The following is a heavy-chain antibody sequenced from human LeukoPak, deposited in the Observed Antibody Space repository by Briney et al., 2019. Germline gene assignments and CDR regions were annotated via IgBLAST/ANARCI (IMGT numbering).Heavy chain of an antibody. V-gene: IGHV1-8*01. D-gene: IGHD6-6*01. Sequence: GASVKVSCKTSGYPFRNYDINWVRQATGQGLEWMGWINPHSGKTGYAQKFQGRVTMTRDMSTSTVYMELSSLRSEDTAVYYCARDGDPSSSPHDAFDIWGQGTMVTVSS. CDR1: GYPFRNYD. J-gene: IGHJ3*02. CDR3: ARDGDPSSSPHDAFDI. CDR2: INPHSGKT.